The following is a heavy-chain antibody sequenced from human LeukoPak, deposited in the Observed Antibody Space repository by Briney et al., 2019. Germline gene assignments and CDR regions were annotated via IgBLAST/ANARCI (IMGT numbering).Heavy chain of an antibody. CDR2: ISSSGHTT. Sequence: GGSLRLSCAASGFTFSAFPMSWVRQAPGKGLEWVSGISSSGHTTYYADSVKGRFTISRDNSKNTLHLQMDSLGAEETAIYYCAKGSVPPIPVSGTVFGYWGQGTVVTVSS. V-gene: IGHV3-23*01. D-gene: IGHD6-19*01. CDR3: AKGSVPPIPVSGTVFGY. J-gene: IGHJ4*02. CDR1: GFTFSAFP.